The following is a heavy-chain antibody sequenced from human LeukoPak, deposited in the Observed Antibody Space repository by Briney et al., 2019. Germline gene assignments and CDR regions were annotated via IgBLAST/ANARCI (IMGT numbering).Heavy chain of an antibody. CDR2: IYYSGST. D-gene: IGHD3-22*01. CDR3: ARAWGDYDSSDMDAFDI. V-gene: IGHV4-39*07. Sequence: SETLSLTCTVSGGSISSSSYYWGWIRQPPGKGLEWIGSIYYSGSTYYNPSLKSRVTMSVDTSKNQFSLKLSSVTAADTAVYYCARAWGDYDSSDMDAFDIWGQGTMVTVSS. CDR1: GGSISSSSYY. J-gene: IGHJ3*02.